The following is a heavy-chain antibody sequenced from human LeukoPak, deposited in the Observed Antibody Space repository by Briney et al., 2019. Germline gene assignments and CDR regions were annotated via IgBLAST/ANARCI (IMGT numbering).Heavy chain of an antibody. CDR3: ARDEYSYGFLWDYYYYYMDV. CDR2: ISYDGSNK. Sequence: GGSLRLSCAASGFTFDDYGMSWVRQAPGKGLEWVAVISYDGSNKYYADSVKGRFTISRDNSKNTLYLQMNSLRAEDTAVYYCARDEYSYGFLWDYYYYYMDVWGKGTTVTVSS. J-gene: IGHJ6*03. D-gene: IGHD5-18*01. CDR1: GFTFDDYG. V-gene: IGHV3-30*03.